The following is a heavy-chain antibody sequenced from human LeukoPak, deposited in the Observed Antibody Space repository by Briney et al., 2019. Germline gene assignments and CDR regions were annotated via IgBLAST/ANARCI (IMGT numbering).Heavy chain of an antibody. CDR3: ARLYYDSSGNFDY. CDR1: GGSISSSSYY. J-gene: IGHJ4*02. Sequence: PSETLSLTCTVSGGSISSSSYYWGWIRQPPGKGLEWIGSIYYSGSTYYNPSLKSRVTVSVDTSKNQFSLKLSSVTAADTAVYYCARLYYDSSGNFDYWGQGTLVTVSS. V-gene: IGHV4-39*01. D-gene: IGHD3-22*01. CDR2: IYYSGST.